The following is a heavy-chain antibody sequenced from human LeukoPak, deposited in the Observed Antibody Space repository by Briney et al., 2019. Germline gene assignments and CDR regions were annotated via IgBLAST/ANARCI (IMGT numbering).Heavy chain of an antibody. CDR2: MNGDGTTI. D-gene: IGHD6-13*01. V-gene: IGHV3-74*01. CDR1: GFTFRSSW. Sequence: GGSLRLSCAASGFTFRSSWVHWVRQVPGKGLMWVSCMNGDGTTISHADSVKGRFTMSRDNGKNTLYLQMSSLRDDDTAVYFCVRGTSNWYGVDSWGRGTLVTVSS. CDR3: VRGTSNWYGVDS. J-gene: IGHJ4*02.